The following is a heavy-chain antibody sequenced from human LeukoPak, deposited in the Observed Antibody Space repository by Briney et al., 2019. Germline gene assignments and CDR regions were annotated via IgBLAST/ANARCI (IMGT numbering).Heavy chain of an antibody. D-gene: IGHD3-9*01. CDR3: AKDRVVLRYFDWLLLAPHFDC. Sequence: GGTLRLSCAASGFTFSSYGMSWVRQAPGKGLEWVSAISGSGGSTYYADSVKGRFTISRDNSKNTLYLQMNSLRAEDTAVYYCAKDRVVLRYFDWLLLAPHFDCWGQGTLVTVSS. J-gene: IGHJ4*02. CDR2: ISGSGGST. CDR1: GFTFSSYG. V-gene: IGHV3-23*01.